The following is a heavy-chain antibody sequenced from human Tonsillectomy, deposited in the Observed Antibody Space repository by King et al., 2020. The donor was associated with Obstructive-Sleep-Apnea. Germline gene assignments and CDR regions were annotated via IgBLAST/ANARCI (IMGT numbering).Heavy chain of an antibody. CDR2: INPSGGST. V-gene: IGHV1-46*01. Sequence: QLVQSGAEVKKPGASVKVSCKASGYTFTSYYMHWVRQAPGQGLEWMGIINPSGGSTSYAQKFQGRVTMTRDTSTSTVYMELGSLRSEDTAVYYCARANDYVWGSYRCWFDPWGQGTLVTVSS. CDR1: GYTFTSYY. J-gene: IGHJ5*02. D-gene: IGHD3-16*02. CDR3: ARANDYVWGSYRCWFDP.